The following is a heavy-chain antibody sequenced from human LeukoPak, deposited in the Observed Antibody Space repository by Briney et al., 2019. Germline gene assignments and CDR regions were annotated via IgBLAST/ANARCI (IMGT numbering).Heavy chain of an antibody. Sequence: GSLRLSCAASGFTFSDYYLNWIRQAPGKGLGWVSYISGSGSTINYADSVKGRFTISRDNAKNSLYLHMNSLRAEDTAVYYCAKKSAVNALWYFDLWGRGTLVTVSS. CDR2: ISGSGSTI. V-gene: IGHV3-11*01. CDR1: GFTFSDYY. J-gene: IGHJ2*01. CDR3: AKKSAVNALWYFDL. D-gene: IGHD2-21*01.